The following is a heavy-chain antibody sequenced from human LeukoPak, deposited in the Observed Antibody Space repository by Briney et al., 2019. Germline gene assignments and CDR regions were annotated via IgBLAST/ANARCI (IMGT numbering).Heavy chain of an antibody. CDR1: GFTFSNYG. CDR2: IPHYGNYK. CDR3: ARGGDLGSCSGGTCYSVDY. D-gene: IGHD2-15*01. V-gene: IGHV3-30*03. Sequence: GGPLRLPCAASGFTFSNYGMHWVPQAPDKGLEWLADIPHYGNYKYYADSVRGLFTISRDNSKKTLYLQVNSLKPEETAVYYCARGGDLGSCSGGTCYSVDYWGQGTVVTVSS. J-gene: IGHJ4*02.